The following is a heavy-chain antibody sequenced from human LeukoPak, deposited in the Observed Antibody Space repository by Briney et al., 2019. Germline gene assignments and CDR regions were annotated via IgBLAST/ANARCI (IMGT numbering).Heavy chain of an antibody. CDR2: ISDSGANK. V-gene: IGHV3-23*01. CDR3: AKDVRVGGGGMDV. Sequence: GGSLRLSCAASGFTFSTYAMTWVRQAPGKGLEWVSLISDSGANKHYADSVKGRFTISRDNSKNTVSLQMNSLGAEDTAVYYCAKDVRVGGGGMDVWGQGTPVTVSS. CDR1: GFTFSTYA. J-gene: IGHJ6*02. D-gene: IGHD1-26*01.